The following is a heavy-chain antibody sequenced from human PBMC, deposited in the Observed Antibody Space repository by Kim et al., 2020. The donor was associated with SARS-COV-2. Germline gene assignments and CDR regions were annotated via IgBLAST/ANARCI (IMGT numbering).Heavy chain of an antibody. Sequence: GTATYAQQFQGRVTIAADESTSTAYMELSSLRSEATALYYCARDGGSYSSWGQGTLVTVSS. D-gene: IGHD2-15*01. V-gene: IGHV1-69*01. CDR2: GTA. CDR3: ARDGGSYSS. J-gene: IGHJ4*02.